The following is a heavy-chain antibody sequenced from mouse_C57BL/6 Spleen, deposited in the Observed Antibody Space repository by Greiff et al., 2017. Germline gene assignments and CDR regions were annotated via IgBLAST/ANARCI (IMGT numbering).Heavy chain of an antibody. D-gene: IGHD1-1*01. CDR1: GYTFTSYW. Sequence: QVQLQQPGAELVKPGASVKLSCKASGYTFTSYWMHWVKQRPGQGLEWIGMIHPNSGSTNYNEKFKSKATLTVDKSSSTAYMQLSSLTSEDSAVYYCHYYGSSDWYFDVWGKGTTVTVSS. CDR2: IHPNSGST. J-gene: IGHJ1*03. CDR3: HYYGSSDWYFDV. V-gene: IGHV1-64*01.